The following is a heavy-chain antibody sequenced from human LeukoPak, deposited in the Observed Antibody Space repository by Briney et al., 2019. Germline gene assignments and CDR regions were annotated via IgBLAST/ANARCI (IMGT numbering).Heavy chain of an antibody. D-gene: IGHD3-9*01. V-gene: IGHV4-39*01. J-gene: IGHJ6*03. Sequence: SETLSLTCTVSGGSISSSSYYWGWIRQPPGKGLEWIGSIYYSGSTYYNPSLKSRVTISVDTSKNPFSLKLSSVSAADTAVYYCASYYDILTGPDYYYYMDVWGKGTTVTVSS. CDR1: GGSISSSSYY. CDR2: IYYSGST. CDR3: ASYYDILTGPDYYYYMDV.